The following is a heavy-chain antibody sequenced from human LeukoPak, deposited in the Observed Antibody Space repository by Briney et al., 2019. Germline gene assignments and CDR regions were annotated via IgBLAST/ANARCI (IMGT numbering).Heavy chain of an antibody. Sequence: PGGSLRLSCAASGFTFDDYAMHWVRQAPGKGLEWVSGISWNGGSIGYADSVKGRFTISRDNAKNSLYLQMNSLRAEDTALYYCAKDSIAVATTGIDYWGQGTLVTVSS. CDR1: GFTFDDYA. J-gene: IGHJ4*02. V-gene: IGHV3-9*01. CDR3: AKDSIAVATTGIDY. CDR2: ISWNGGSI. D-gene: IGHD6-19*01.